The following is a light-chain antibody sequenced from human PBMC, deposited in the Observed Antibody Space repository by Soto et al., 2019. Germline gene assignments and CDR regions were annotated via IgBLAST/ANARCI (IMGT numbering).Light chain of an antibody. CDR1: RNINDY. V-gene: IGKV1-39*01. CDR2: AAS. J-gene: IGKJ2*01. CDR3: HQSYTTPQT. Sequence: DIQLSQSPTSLSASVGDRVTITCRASRNINDYLNWYHQKVGKAPKLLIYAASTLQSGVPSRFSGRGSGTDFTLTISSLQAEDSGIYSCHQSYTTPQTFGQGTNLEI.